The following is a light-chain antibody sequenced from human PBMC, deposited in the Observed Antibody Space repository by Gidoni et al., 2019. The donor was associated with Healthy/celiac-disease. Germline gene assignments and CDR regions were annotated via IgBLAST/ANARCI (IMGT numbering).Light chain of an antibody. J-gene: IGLJ1*01. CDR1: SSNIGNHA. Sequence: QSVLPQPLSVSEAPSQRVTISCSGSSSNIGNHAVHWYQQLPGKAPKLLIYYDDLLHSGVSDRFSGSKSGTSASRAMSGRQSEDEADYYCAAWDDSRNGYVFGTGTKVTVL. CDR2: YDD. CDR3: AAWDDSRNGYV. V-gene: IGLV1-36*01.